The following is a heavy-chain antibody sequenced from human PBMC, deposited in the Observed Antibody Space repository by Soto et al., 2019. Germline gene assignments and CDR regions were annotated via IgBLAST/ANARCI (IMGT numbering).Heavy chain of an antibody. CDR3: ARESSYSSSPMDV. J-gene: IGHJ6*02. V-gene: IGHV1-2*04. CDR2: INPNRGGT. CDR1: GYTFTGYY. Sequence: ASVKVSGKASGYTFTGYYMHWVRQAPGQGLEWMGWINPNRGGTNYAQKFQGWVTMTRDTSISTAYMELSRLRSDDTAVYYCARESSYSSSPMDVWGQGTTVTVSS. D-gene: IGHD6-6*01.